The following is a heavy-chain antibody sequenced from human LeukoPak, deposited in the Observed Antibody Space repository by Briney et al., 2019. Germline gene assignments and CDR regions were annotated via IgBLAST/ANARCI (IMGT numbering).Heavy chain of an antibody. Sequence: GGSLRLSRAASGFTFSSYSMNWVRQAPGKGLEWVSSISRSSSYIYYADSVKGPFTISRDNAKNSLYLQMNSLRAEDTTVYYCARDQGYYYMDVGGKGTTVTVSS. J-gene: IGHJ6*03. CDR2: ISRSSSYI. CDR1: GFTFSSYS. CDR3: ARDQGYYYMDV. V-gene: IGHV3-21*01.